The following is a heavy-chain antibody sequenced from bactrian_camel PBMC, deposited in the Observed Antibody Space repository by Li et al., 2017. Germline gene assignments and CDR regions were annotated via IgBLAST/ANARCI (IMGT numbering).Heavy chain of an antibody. J-gene: IGHJ4*01. V-gene: IGHV3S53*01. Sequence: VQLVESGGGSVEAGGSLRLLCAVSGGTYSRYCMGWFRQHPSEQTRGKVAAIGSDGSRSYADSVKGRFTISRDNAKNALYLEMNSLKPEDTAMYYCAADSGPCYSGSRYVIRYKYKGQGTQVTVS. D-gene: IGHD2*01. CDR2: IGSDGSR. CDR1: GGTYSRYC.